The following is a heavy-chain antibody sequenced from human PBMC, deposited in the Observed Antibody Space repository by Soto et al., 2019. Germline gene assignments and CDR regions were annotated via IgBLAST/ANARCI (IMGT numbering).Heavy chain of an antibody. J-gene: IGHJ6*02. Sequence: GSLRLSCTASGFIFDEYAMTWVRQAPGKGLEWVGFIRSKAYGGTTEYAASVKGRFTISRDDSKTIAYLHMNSLKTEDTAVYFCTRLDYYDRSGSYSGMDVWGQGTTVTVSS. D-gene: IGHD3-22*01. CDR1: GFIFDEYA. CDR3: TRLDYYDRSGSYSGMDV. V-gene: IGHV3-49*04. CDR2: IRSKAYGGTT.